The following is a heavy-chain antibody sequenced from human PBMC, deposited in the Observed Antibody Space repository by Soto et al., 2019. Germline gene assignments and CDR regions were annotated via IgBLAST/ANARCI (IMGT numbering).Heavy chain of an antibody. Sequence: GGSLRLSCAASGFTVSSGYMAWVRQAPGKGLEWISVLFSGASSYYADSVKGRFTISRDNSKNTLSLEMSSLRVEDTAVYFCARDTYSSGWYDSWGQGT. CDR3: ARDTYSSGWYDS. CDR1: GFTVSSGY. CDR2: LFSGASS. D-gene: IGHD6-19*01. J-gene: IGHJ5*01. V-gene: IGHV3-53*05.